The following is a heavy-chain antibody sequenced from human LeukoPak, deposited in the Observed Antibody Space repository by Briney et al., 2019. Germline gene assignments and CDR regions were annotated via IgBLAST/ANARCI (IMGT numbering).Heavy chain of an antibody. CDR1: GFTFSSYS. Sequence: PGGSLRLSCAASGFTFSSYSMNWVRQAPGKGLEWVSSISSSSSYIYYADSVKGRFTISRDNAKNSLYLQMNSLRAEDTAVYYCARDSGSLLYYYYYYYMDVWGKGTTVTVSS. J-gene: IGHJ6*03. D-gene: IGHD2-21*01. CDR3: ARDSGSLLYYYYYYYMDV. V-gene: IGHV3-21*01. CDR2: ISSSSSYI.